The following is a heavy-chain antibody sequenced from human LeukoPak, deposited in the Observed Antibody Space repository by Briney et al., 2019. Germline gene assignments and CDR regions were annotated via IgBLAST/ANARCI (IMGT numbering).Heavy chain of an antibody. CDR2: ISYDGSNE. Sequence: GGSLRLSCAASGFTFSSYAMHWVRQAPGKGLEWVAVISYDGSNEYYADSVKGRFTISRDNSKSTLYLQMNSLRAEDTAVYYCARDLLKTIAALFDYWGQGTLVTVSS. V-gene: IGHV3-30-3*01. CDR3: ARDLLKTIAALFDY. D-gene: IGHD6-13*01. CDR1: GFTFSSYA. J-gene: IGHJ4*02.